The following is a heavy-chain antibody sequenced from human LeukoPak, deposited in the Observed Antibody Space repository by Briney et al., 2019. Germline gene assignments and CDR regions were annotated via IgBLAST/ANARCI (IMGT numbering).Heavy chain of an antibody. D-gene: IGHD3-10*01. V-gene: IGHV1-69*05. CDR3: ARAQITISRSDPGPVVGGSYYYYMDV. Sequence: SVKVSCKASGGTFSSYAISWVRQAPGQGLEWMGGIIPIFGTANYAQKFQGGVTITTDESTSTAYMELSSLRSEDTAVYYCARAQITISRSDPGPVVGGSYYYYMDVWGKGTTVTVSS. CDR1: GGTFSSYA. J-gene: IGHJ6*03. CDR2: IIPIFGTA.